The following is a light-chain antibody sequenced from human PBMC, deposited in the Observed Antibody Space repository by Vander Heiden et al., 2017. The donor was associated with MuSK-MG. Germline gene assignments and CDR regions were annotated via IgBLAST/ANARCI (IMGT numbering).Light chain of an antibody. CDR2: GSS. Sequence: EIVLTQSPGTLSLSPGERATLSCRASQSVSSSYLAWYQQKPGQAPRLLTYGSSSRAIGTPDRFRGSGSGTDFTLTISRLDPEDFAVYYCQLYGSAHPYTFGQGTKLXIK. J-gene: IGKJ2*01. V-gene: IGKV3-20*01. CDR3: QLYGSAHPYT. CDR1: QSVSSSY.